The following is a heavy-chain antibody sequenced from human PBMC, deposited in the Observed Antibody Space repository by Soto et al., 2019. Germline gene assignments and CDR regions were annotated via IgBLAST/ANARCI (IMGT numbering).Heavy chain of an antibody. CDR1: GFTFSSYG. CDR2: IWYDGSNK. CDR3: AREDMVVATISAFDI. D-gene: IGHD5-12*01. Sequence: QVQLVESGGGVVQPGRSLRLSCAASGFTFSSYGMHWVRQAPGKGLEWVAVIWYDGSNKYYADSVKGRFTISRDNSKNTLYLQMNSLRAEDTAVYYCAREDMVVATISAFDIWGQGTMVTVSS. V-gene: IGHV3-33*01. J-gene: IGHJ3*02.